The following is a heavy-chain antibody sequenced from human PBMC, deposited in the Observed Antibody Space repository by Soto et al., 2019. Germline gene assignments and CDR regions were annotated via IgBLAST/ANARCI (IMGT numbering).Heavy chain of an antibody. Sequence: TGGSLRLSCAASGFTFSSYAMHWVRQAPGKGLEWVSAINAGGGDTYYAESVKGRFTVSRDNSMNTVYLQMKTLRAEDTAVYYCAKYPAVAGVKDYGIDVWGQGTTVTVSS. J-gene: IGHJ6*02. CDR3: AKYPAVAGVKDYGIDV. V-gene: IGHV3-23*01. D-gene: IGHD6-19*01. CDR2: INAGGGDT. CDR1: GFTFSSYA.